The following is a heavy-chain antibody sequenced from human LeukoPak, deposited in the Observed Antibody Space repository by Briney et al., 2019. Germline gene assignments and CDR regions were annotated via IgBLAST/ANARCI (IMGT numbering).Heavy chain of an antibody. D-gene: IGHD3-22*01. V-gene: IGHV3-11*01. Sequence: PGGSLRLSCAASGFTFSDYYMSWIRQAPGKGLEWVSYISSSGSTIYYADSVKGRFTNSRDNAKNSLYLQMNSLRAEDTAVYYCAREGSYYYDSSGYSDYWGQGTLVTVSS. J-gene: IGHJ4*02. CDR1: GFTFSDYY. CDR2: ISSSGSTI. CDR3: AREGSYYYDSSGYSDY.